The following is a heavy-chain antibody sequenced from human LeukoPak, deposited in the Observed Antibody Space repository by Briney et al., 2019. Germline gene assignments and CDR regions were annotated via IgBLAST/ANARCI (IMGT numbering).Heavy chain of an antibody. J-gene: IGHJ4*02. CDR3: AKFEKAGVRGALGLWFGESPFDY. CDR1: GFTFSSYG. CDR2: ISYDGSNK. D-gene: IGHD3-10*01. Sequence: PGGSLRLSCAASGFTFSSYGMHWVRQAPGKGLEWVAVISYDGSNKYYADSVKGRFTISRDNSKNTLYLQMNSLRAEDTAVYYCAKFEKAGVRGALGLWFGESPFDYWGQGTLVTVSS. V-gene: IGHV3-30*18.